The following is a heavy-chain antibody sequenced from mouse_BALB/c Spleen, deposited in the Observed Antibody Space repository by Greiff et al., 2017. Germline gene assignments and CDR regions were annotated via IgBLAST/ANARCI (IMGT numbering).Heavy chain of an antibody. CDR3: ARLSTAIDY. CDR2: INPSNGRT. CDR1: GYTFTSYW. J-gene: IGHJ2*01. V-gene: IGHV1S81*02. Sequence: VQLQQSGADLVKPGASVKLSCKASGYTFTSYWMHWVKQRPGQGLEWIGEINPSNGRTNYNEKFTSKATLTVDKSSSTAYMQLSSLTSEDSAVYYCARLSTAIDYWGQGTTLTVSS. D-gene: IGHD1-2*01.